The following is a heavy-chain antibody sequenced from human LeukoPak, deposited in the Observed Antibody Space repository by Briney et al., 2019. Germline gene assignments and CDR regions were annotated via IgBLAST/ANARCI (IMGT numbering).Heavy chain of an antibody. CDR3: ATYRYVVVVAATPGYFDY. V-gene: IGHV4-34*01. CDR1: GGSFSGYY. Sequence: PSETLSLTCAVYGGSFSGYYWSWIRQPPGKGLEWIGEINHSGSTNYNPSLKSRVTISVDTSKNQFSLKLSSVTAADTAVYYCATYRYVVVVAATPGYFDYWGQGTLVTVSS. J-gene: IGHJ4*02. D-gene: IGHD2-15*01. CDR2: INHSGST.